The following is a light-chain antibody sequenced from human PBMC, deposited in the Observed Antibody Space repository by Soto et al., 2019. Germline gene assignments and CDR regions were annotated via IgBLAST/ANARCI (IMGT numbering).Light chain of an antibody. Sequence: QSVRAQPASVSGSPGQSITISCTGTSSDVGAYDSVSWYQQHPHKAPQLIIYKGTQRPSGVSNRFSGSTSGNAASLTISGLQADDEADYFCCSSAPESTYVCGTGTKVTV. CDR1: SSDVGAYDS. CDR2: KGT. V-gene: IGLV2-23*01. CDR3: CSSAPESTYV. J-gene: IGLJ1*01.